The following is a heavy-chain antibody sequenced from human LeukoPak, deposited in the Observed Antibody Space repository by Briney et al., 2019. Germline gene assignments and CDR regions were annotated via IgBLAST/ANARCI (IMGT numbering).Heavy chain of an antibody. Sequence: SETLSLTCAVYGGSFSGYYWSWIRQPPGKGLEWIGEINHSGSSDYNPSLKSRVTISVDTSKNQFSLKLSSVTAADTAVYYCARGPEYYYDSILRYYYYYMDVWGKGTTVTISS. CDR1: GGSFSGYY. CDR2: INHSGSS. CDR3: ARGPEYYYDSILRYYYYYMDV. V-gene: IGHV4-34*01. D-gene: IGHD3-22*01. J-gene: IGHJ6*03.